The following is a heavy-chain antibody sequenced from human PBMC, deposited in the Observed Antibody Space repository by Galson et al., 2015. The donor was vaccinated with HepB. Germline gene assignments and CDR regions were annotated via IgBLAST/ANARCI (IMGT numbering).Heavy chain of an antibody. CDR1: GFTFSAYA. Sequence: SLRLSCAASGFTFSAYAMHWVRQAPGKGLEWVAIISFDVSKKFYADSVKGRFTISRDNSRNTMYLQMNSLRAEDTALYYCAHLPVAGTHDAFDLWGQGTMVTVSS. J-gene: IGHJ3*01. D-gene: IGHD6-19*01. CDR2: ISFDVSKK. V-gene: IGHV3-30*04. CDR3: AHLPVAGTHDAFDL.